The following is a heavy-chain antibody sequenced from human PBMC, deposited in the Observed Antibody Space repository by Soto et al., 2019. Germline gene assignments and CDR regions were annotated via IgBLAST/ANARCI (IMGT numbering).Heavy chain of an antibody. V-gene: IGHV1-69*13. J-gene: IGHJ6*02. CDR1: GGTFSSYA. Sequence: GASVKVSCKASGGTFSSYAISWVRQAPGQGLEWMGGIIPIFGTANYAQKFQGRVTITADESTSTAYLQMNSLKTEDAAVYYCTRQRDRSSTSCLDYYYHGMDVWGQGTTVTVSS. CDR2: IIPIFGTA. CDR3: TRQRDRSSTSCLDYYYHGMDV. D-gene: IGHD2-2*01.